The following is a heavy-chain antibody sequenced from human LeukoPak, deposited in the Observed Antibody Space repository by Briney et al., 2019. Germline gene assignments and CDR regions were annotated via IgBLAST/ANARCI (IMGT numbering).Heavy chain of an antibody. CDR1: GFTFSSYG. CDR3: ARDAGSSWYPQFDS. J-gene: IGHJ4*02. D-gene: IGHD6-13*01. V-gene: IGHV3-33*01. Sequence: PGRSLRLSCAASGFTFSSYGMQWVRQAPGKGLEWVAVLWFDGSHKYYADSVKGRFTISRENSKNTLYLQMNSLRADDTAVYYCARDAGSSWYPQFDSWGQGTLVTVSS. CDR2: LWFDGSHK.